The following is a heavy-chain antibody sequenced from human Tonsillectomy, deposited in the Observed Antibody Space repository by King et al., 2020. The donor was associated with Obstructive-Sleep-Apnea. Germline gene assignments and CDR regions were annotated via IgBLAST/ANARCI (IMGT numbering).Heavy chain of an antibody. Sequence: VQLVESGGGLVKPGGSLRLSCGASGFTFSDYYMSWIRQAPGKGLEWLSYISSGSIYTNYADSVKGRFTISRDTAKNSVYLQMNSLRAEDTAIYYCARGGYGIDYWGQGILVTVSS. V-gene: IGHV3-11*06. CDR1: GFTFSDYY. J-gene: IGHJ4*02. D-gene: IGHD2-15*01. CDR2: ISSGSIYT. CDR3: ARGGYGIDY.